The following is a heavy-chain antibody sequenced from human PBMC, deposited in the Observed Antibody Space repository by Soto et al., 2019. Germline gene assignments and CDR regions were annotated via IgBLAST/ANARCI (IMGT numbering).Heavy chain of an antibody. CDR3: AGMSFTGFGELFGNFYFCGLDV. J-gene: IGHJ6*02. D-gene: IGHD3-3*01. CDR1: GGSISSYY. V-gene: IGHV4-59*03. CDR2: IYNSGSA. Sequence: QVQLQESGPGLVKPSETLSLTCNVSGGSISSYYWTWIRQPPGKGLEWIGHIYNSGSANYNPSLQSRVTISLDTSKNQFSRNLTSVTAADTAVYYCAGMSFTGFGELFGNFYFCGLDVWGQGTTVTVSS.